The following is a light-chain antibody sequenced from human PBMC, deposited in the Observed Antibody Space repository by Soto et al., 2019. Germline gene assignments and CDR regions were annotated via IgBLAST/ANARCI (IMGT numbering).Light chain of an antibody. Sequence: DIQMTQSPSSLSASVGDRVTIACRASQSISNYLCWYQQKPGKAPTLLIYAASGLQTGVPSRFSGSGSGTDFTLTISSLQPEDFATYYCQQSYGTPHTFGQGTRLDIK. J-gene: IGKJ5*01. CDR3: QQSYGTPHT. V-gene: IGKV1-39*01. CDR1: QSISNY. CDR2: AAS.